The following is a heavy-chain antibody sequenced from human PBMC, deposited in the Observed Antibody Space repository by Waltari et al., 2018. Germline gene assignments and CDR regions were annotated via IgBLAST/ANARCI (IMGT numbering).Heavy chain of an antibody. D-gene: IGHD3-16*01. CDR1: GGPISGYY. CDR2: IFVTGHT. CDR3: ARGGGYFDP. Sequence: QVQLQESGPRLVKPSETLSLTCVVSGGPISGYYWNWIRQSAGKGLEWIGSIFVTGHTRHNPSPKSRVTVSAETSKNHVSLKMVSGAAADTAMYFWARGGGYFDPWGQGTLVIVSS. V-gene: IGHV4-4*07. J-gene: IGHJ5*02.